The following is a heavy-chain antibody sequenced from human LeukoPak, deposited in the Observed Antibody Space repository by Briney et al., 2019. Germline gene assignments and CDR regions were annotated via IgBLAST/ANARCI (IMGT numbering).Heavy chain of an antibody. J-gene: IGHJ5*02. CDR3: ARGNGIEYSSSWYGWFDP. CDR2: INHSGST. V-gene: IGHV4-34*01. D-gene: IGHD6-13*01. CDR1: GGSFSGYY. Sequence: PPETLSLTCAVYGGSFSGYYWSWIRQPPGKGLEWIGEINHSGSTNYNPSLKSRVTISVDTSKNQFSLKLSSVTAADTAVYYCARGNGIEYSSSWYGWFDPWGQGTLVTVSS.